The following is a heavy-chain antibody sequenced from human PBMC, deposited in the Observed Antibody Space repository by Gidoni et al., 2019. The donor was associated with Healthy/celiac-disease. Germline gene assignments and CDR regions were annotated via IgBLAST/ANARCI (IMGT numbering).Heavy chain of an antibody. CDR3: ARAFWSGYPDAFDI. CDR2: ISSSSSYI. V-gene: IGHV3-21*01. J-gene: IGHJ3*02. D-gene: IGHD3-3*01. CDR1: GFPFSSYS. Sequence: EVQLVESGGGLVKPGGSLRLSCAASGFPFSSYSMNWVRQAPGKGLEWVSSISSSSSYIYYADSVKGRFTISRDNAKNSLYLQMNSLRAEDTAVYYCARAFWSGYPDAFDIWGQGTMVTVSS.